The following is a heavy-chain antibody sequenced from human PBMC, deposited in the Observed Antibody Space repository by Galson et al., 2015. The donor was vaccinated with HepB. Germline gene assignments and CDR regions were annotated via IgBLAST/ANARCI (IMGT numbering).Heavy chain of an antibody. CDR3: VRPMYSSSSSPDY. Sequence: SVTVSCKASGYTFTGYYMHWVRQAPGQGLEWMGWINPNSGGTNYAQKFQGRVTMTRDTSISTAYMELSRLRSDDTAVYYCVRPMYSSSSSPDYWGQGTLVTVSS. J-gene: IGHJ4*02. CDR2: INPNSGGT. D-gene: IGHD6-6*01. V-gene: IGHV1-2*02. CDR1: GYTFTGYY.